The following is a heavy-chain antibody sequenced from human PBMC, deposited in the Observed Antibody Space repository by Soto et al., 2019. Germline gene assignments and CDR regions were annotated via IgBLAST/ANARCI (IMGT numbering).Heavy chain of an antibody. CDR2: INPNGGST. Sequence: VASVKVSCRASGYTFTSYGISWVRQAPGQGLEWMGIINPNGGSTTYAQKFQGRVTLTRDTSTNTVNMELSSLRSEDTAVYYCAREKWLVRRNDPFDIWGQGTMVTVSS. CDR3: AREKWLVRRNDPFDI. V-gene: IGHV1-46*01. D-gene: IGHD6-19*01. J-gene: IGHJ3*02. CDR1: GYTFTSYG.